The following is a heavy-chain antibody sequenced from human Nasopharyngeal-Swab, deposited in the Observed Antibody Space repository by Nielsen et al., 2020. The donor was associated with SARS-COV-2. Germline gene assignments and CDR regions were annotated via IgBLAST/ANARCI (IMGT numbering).Heavy chain of an antibody. CDR1: GFTFSDYY. CDR2: ISSSGSTI. V-gene: IGHV3-11*04. Sequence: GGSLRLSCAASGFTFSDYYMSWIRRAPGKGLEWVSYISSSGSTIYYADSVKGRFTISRDNAKNSPYLQMNSLRAEDTAVYYCARSNGDDYGYPQESYYFDYWGQGTLVTVSS. CDR3: ARSNGDDYGYPQESYYFDY. J-gene: IGHJ4*02. D-gene: IGHD4-17*01.